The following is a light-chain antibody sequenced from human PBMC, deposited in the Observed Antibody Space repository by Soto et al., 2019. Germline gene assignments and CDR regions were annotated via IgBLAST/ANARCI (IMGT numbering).Light chain of an antibody. J-gene: IGKJ1*01. CDR1: QGISSY. CDR2: AAS. Sequence: IQLTQSPSSLSASVGDRVTITCRASQGISSYLAWYQQKPGKAPKLLIYAASTLQSEVASRFSGSGSGTEFTLTISSLQPQDFATYYCQQHSSYPRTFGQGTKVEIK. V-gene: IGKV1-9*01. CDR3: QQHSSYPRT.